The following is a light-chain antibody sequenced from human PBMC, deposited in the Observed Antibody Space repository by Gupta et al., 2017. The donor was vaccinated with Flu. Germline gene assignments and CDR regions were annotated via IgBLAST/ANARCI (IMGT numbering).Light chain of an antibody. CDR2: EVS. J-gene: IGLJ2*01. CDR3: SSYTSGSTLVVA. Sequence: QSALTQPPSVSGSPGQSITISCTGTTSDVGGYNSVSWYQQRPGTAPKLMIYEVSNRPSGISNRFSGSKSGNTASLTISGLQAEDEADYYCSSYTSGSTLVVAFGGGTKLTVL. CDR1: TSDVGGYNS. V-gene: IGLV2-14*01.